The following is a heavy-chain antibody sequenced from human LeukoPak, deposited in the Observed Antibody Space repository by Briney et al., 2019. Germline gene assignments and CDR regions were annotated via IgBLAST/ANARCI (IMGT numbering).Heavy chain of an antibody. CDR3: AREGGSCTSNSCSDYFDY. Sequence: GGSLRLSCVGSGFTFARHALTWVRQAPGKGLEWVSTISGGGGSTHYADSVKGRFTISRDNSKDTVFLQMNNLRAEDTAIYYCAREGGSCTSNSCSDYFDYWGQGTLVTVSS. V-gene: IGHV3-23*01. CDR2: ISGGGGST. CDR1: GFTFARHA. J-gene: IGHJ4*02. D-gene: IGHD6-13*01.